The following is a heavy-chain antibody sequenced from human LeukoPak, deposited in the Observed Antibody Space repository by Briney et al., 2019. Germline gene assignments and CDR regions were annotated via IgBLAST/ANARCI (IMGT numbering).Heavy chain of an antibody. Sequence: PSETLSLTCTASGVSISSGSYYWGWIRQPPGKGLEWIGSIYYSGSAYYNPSLRSRVTLSMDTSKSQFSLRVISVTAADTALYYCARLIPPTWWSVAGSRGQHDYWGQGTLVTVSS. J-gene: IGHJ4*02. V-gene: IGHV4-39*01. CDR1: GVSISSGSYY. CDR2: IYYSGSA. D-gene: IGHD6-19*01. CDR3: ARLIPPTWWSVAGSRGQHDY.